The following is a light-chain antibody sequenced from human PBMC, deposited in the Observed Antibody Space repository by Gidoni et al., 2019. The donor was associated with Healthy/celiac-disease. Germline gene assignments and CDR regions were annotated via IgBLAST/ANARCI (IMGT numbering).Light chain of an antibody. CDR3: QQYNSYPYT. CDR2: DAS. J-gene: IGKJ2*01. V-gene: IGKV1-5*01. Sequence: DIQMTQSPSTLSASVGDRVTITCRASQSISISLAWYQQKPGKAPKLLIYDASSLESGVPSRFSGSGSGTEFTLTISSLQPDDFATYYCQQYNSYPYTFGQGTKLEIK. CDR1: QSISIS.